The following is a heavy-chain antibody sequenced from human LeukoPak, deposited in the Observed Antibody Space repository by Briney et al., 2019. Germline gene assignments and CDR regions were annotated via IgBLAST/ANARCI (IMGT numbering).Heavy chain of an antibody. V-gene: IGHV3-30*18. J-gene: IGHJ2*01. CDR1: GFTFRSFG. CDR3: AKDLGGGSGCYDL. D-gene: IGHD6-19*01. Sequence: GMSLRLSCAASGFTFRSFGMHWVRQAPGKGLEWVAVVSDDGKNKYYADSVKGRFTISRDNSRNTVHLQMNSLRAEDTAVYYCAKDLGGGSGCYDLWGRGTLVTVSS. CDR2: VSDDGKNK.